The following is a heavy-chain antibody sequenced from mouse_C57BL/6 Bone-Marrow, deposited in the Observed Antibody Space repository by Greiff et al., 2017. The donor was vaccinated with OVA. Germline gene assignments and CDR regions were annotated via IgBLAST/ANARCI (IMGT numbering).Heavy chain of an antibody. CDR3: ARHGGTGAMDY. D-gene: IGHD2-14*01. CDR1: GFTFSDYG. Sequence: EVQLQESGGGLVQPGGSLKLSCAASGFTFSDYGMAWVRQAPRKGPEWVAFISNLAYSIYYADTVTGRFTISRENAKNTLYLEMSSLRSEDTAMYYCARHGGTGAMDYWGQGTSVTVSS. CDR2: ISNLAYSI. V-gene: IGHV5-15*01. J-gene: IGHJ4*01.